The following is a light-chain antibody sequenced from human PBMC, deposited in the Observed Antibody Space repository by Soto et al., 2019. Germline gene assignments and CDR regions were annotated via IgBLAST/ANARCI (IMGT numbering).Light chain of an antibody. Sequence: QSVLTQPASVSGSPGQSITISCTGTSSDVGNYNLVSWYQHHPGKAPKLMIYEVSKRPSGVSNRFSGSKSGNTASLTISGLQTEDEADYFCCSYAGSSTSVFGGGTQLTVL. V-gene: IGLV2-23*02. CDR2: EVS. CDR3: CSYAGSSTSV. CDR1: SSDVGNYNL. J-gene: IGLJ3*02.